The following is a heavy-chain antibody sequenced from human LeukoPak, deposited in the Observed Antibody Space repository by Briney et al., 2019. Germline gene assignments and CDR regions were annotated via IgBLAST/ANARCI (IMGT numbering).Heavy chain of an antibody. CDR3: ARVLPAFGVGATGGLDY. D-gene: IGHD1-26*01. V-gene: IGHV3-11*01. J-gene: IGHJ4*02. Sequence: PGGSLRLSCAVSGFTFSDYYMSWIRQAPGKGLEWVAYISSSGSTIYYADSLKGRFTISRDNAKNSLYLQMNSLRAEDTAVYYCARVLPAFGVGATGGLDYWGQGTLVTVSA. CDR2: ISSSGSTI. CDR1: GFTFSDYY.